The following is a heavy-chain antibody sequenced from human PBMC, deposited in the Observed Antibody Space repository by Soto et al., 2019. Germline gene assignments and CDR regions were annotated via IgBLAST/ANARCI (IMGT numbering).Heavy chain of an antibody. J-gene: IGHJ4*02. D-gene: IGHD3-22*01. CDR3: ARVSFFDISAYVFEY. CDR1: GGSISSGGYY. CDR2: MYYSGST. V-gene: IGHV4-61*08. Sequence: SETLSLTCTVSGGSISSGGYYWSWIRRPPGKGLEWIGYMYYSGSTNYNPSLKSRVTISADTSKNQFSLHLTSVTAADTAVYYCARVSFFDISAYVFEYWGQGTRVTVSS.